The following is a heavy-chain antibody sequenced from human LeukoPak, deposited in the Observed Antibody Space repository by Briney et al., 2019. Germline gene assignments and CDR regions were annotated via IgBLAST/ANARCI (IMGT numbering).Heavy chain of an antibody. Sequence: GASVKVSCKASGYTFTSYDIHWVRQATGQGLEWMGWMNPNSGNTGYAQKFQGRVTITRDMSTSTAYMELGSLRSEDTAVYYFAAGEIAAPWDYYYGMDVWGQGTTVTVSS. CDR2: MNPNSGNT. CDR1: GYTFTSYD. J-gene: IGHJ6*02. V-gene: IGHV1-8*01. CDR3: AAGEIAAPWDYYYGMDV. D-gene: IGHD6-6*01.